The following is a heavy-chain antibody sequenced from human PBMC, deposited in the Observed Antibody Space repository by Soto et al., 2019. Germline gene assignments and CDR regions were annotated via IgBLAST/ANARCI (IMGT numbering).Heavy chain of an antibody. Sequence: SETLSLTCTVSGGSISSYYWSWIRQPPGKGLEWIGYIYYSGSTNYNPSLKSRVTISVDTSKNQFSLKLSSVTAADTAVYYCARENMVANDFDYWGQGTLVTVSS. CDR2: IYYSGST. V-gene: IGHV4-59*01. CDR1: GGSISSYY. J-gene: IGHJ4*02. CDR3: ARENMVANDFDY. D-gene: IGHD5-12*01.